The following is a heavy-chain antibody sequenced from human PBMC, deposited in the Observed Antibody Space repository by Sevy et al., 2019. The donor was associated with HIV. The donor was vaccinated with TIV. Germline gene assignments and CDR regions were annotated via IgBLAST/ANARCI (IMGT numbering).Heavy chain of an antibody. CDR1: GFTVSSNY. Sequence: GGSLRLSCAASGFTVSSNYMSWVRQAPGKGLEWVSVIYSGGSTYYEASVKGRFTISSDNSKNTLYLQMNSLRAEDTAVYYCARVREGLRRSDAFDIWGQGTMVTVSS. CDR2: IYSGGST. CDR3: ARVREGLRRSDAFDI. V-gene: IGHV3-53*01. J-gene: IGHJ3*02. D-gene: IGHD5-12*01.